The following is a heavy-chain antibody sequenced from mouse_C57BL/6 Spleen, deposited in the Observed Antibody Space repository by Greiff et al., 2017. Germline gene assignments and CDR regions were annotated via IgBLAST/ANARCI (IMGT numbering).Heavy chain of an antibody. Sequence: QVQLKESGAELVRPGASVTLSCKASGYTFTDYEMHWVKQTPVHGLEWIGAIDPETGGTAYNQKFKGKAILTADKSSSTAYMELRSLTSEDSAVYYCTRDNDYAMDYWGQGTSVTVSS. CDR2: IDPETGGT. D-gene: IGHD1-3*01. V-gene: IGHV1-15*01. CDR1: GYTFTDYE. J-gene: IGHJ4*01. CDR3: TRDNDYAMDY.